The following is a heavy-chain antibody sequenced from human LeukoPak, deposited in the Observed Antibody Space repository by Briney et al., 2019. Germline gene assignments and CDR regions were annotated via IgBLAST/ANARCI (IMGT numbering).Heavy chain of an antibody. CDR2: LNEDGSEN. CDR1: GFTFSSCW. Sequence: PEGPKILSCGASGFTFSSCWVSWVRQARGKVLEWVANLNEDGSENYYADPVRGRFTISRDNTNDSLLLQMNRPRAEDTAVYYWASKLDGTHDSWGRGTLATVSS. D-gene: IGHD6-13*01. V-gene: IGHV3-7*02. J-gene: IGHJ4*02. CDR3: ASKLDGTHDS.